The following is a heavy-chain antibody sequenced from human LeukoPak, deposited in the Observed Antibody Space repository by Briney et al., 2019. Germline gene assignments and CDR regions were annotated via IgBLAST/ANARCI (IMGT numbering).Heavy chain of an antibody. Sequence: PGRSLRLSCAASGFTFSSYGMQWVRQAPGKGLEWVAFIWFDGNNQYYADSVKGRFTISRDNSKNTLFLQMNSLRAEDTAVYYCASFPSGSSYWGQGNPVTVSS. V-gene: IGHV3-33*01. CDR3: ASFPSGSSY. J-gene: IGHJ4*01. CDR1: GFTFSSYG. D-gene: IGHD2-15*01. CDR2: IWFDGNNQ.